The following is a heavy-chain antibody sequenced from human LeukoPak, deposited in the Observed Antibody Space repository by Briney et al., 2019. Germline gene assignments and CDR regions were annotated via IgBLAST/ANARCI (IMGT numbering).Heavy chain of an antibody. CDR1: GYSLTELA. CDR2: MNPNSGNT. Sequence: ASVKVSCKVSGYSLTELAIHWVRQAPGKGLEWMGWMNPNSGNTGYAQKFQGRVTMTRNTSISTAYMELSSLRSEDTAVYYCARIMSDSVIRYWGQGTLVTVSS. J-gene: IGHJ4*02. V-gene: IGHV1-8*01. CDR3: ARIMSDSVIRY. D-gene: IGHD3-22*01.